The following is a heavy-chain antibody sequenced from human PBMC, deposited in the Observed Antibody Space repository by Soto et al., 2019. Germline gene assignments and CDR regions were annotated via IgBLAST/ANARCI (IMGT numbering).Heavy chain of an antibody. CDR1: GFTFSSYG. J-gene: IGHJ4*02. Sequence: GGSLRLSCVASGFTFSSYGMHWVRQAPGKGLEWVAIISYGGSNTYYAAPVKGRITISRDHSKDTLYLQMNSLKTEDTAVYYSTTGLSNGYYNFDYWGQGTPVTVSS. V-gene: IGHV3-30*03. CDR3: TTGLSNGYYNFDY. D-gene: IGHD3-22*01. CDR2: ISYGGSNT.